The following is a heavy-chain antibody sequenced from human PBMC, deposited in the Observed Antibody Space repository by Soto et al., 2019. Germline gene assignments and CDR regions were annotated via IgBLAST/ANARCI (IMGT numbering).Heavy chain of an antibody. D-gene: IGHD5-12*01. CDR3: ARHEGSRGYLYSDYDSGSE. CDR1: GGSISSLSYY. CDR2: IFFTGNT. J-gene: IGHJ4*02. Sequence: PSETLSLTCTVSGGSISSLSYYWGWIRQPPGKGLEWIGSIFFTGNTYYNPSLESRVAISVDTSRNHFSLTVNSVTAADTAVYYCARHEGSRGYLYSDYDSGSEWGQGTLVTVSS. V-gene: IGHV4-39*01.